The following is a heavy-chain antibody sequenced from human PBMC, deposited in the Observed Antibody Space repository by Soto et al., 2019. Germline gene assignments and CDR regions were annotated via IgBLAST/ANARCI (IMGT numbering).Heavy chain of an antibody. CDR3: ANSEQGLYDFWSGYWYGMDV. CDR1: GFTFSSYA. CDR2: ISGSGGST. V-gene: IGHV3-23*01. Sequence: PGGSLRLSCAASGFTFSSYAMSWVRQAPGKGLEWVSAISGSGGSTYYADSVKGRFTISRDNSKNTLYLQMNSLRAEDTAVYYCANSEQGLYDFWSGYWYGMDVWGQGTTVPVSS. J-gene: IGHJ6*02. D-gene: IGHD3-3*01.